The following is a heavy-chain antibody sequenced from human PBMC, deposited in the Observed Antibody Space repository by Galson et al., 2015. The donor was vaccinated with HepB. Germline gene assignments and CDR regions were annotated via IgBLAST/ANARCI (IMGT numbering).Heavy chain of an antibody. D-gene: IGHD5-18*01. CDR1: GFTFSRHG. J-gene: IGHJ4*02. V-gene: IGHV3-33*01. Sequence: SLRLSCAASGFTFSRHGIHWVRQAPGKGLECVAMIWHDGSNQLYADSVKGRFTISRDNSKNKLYLQMNSLRPEDTAIYYCVRESLMAMVTFDLWGRGTLVTVSS. CDR2: IWHDGSNQ. CDR3: VRESLMAMVTFDL.